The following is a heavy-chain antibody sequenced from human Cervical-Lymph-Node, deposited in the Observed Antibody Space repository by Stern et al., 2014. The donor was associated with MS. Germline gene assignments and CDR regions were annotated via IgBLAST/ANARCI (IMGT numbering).Heavy chain of an antibody. D-gene: IGHD5-18*01. CDR1: GYTFTSFY. J-gene: IGHJ4*02. Sequence: QVQLVQSGAEVKKPGASVKVSCKASGYTFTSFYVNWVRQAPGQGPEYMGRISPTNGGTDFAQNFQGRVTLTRDTSINTAYMELSGLNSDDTAIYYCAAHGYSPDYYLDVWGQGTLVTVSS. V-gene: IGHV1-2*02. CDR3: AAHGYSPDYYLDV. CDR2: ISPTNGGT.